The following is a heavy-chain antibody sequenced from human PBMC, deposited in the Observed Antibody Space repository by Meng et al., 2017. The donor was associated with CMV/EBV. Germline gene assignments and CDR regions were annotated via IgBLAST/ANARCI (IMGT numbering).Heavy chain of an antibody. Sequence: SGFTLSDYSMDWVRQAPGKGLQWVSSISSSSIYIYYADSVRGRFTISRDNAKNSVFLQMSSLRDEDTAVYYCARDRKNEVLYRFDLWGQGTLVTVFS. V-gene: IGHV3-21*01. CDR1: GFTLSDYS. CDR2: ISSSSIYI. CDR3: ARDRKNEVLYRFDL. D-gene: IGHD2-8*01. J-gene: IGHJ4*02.